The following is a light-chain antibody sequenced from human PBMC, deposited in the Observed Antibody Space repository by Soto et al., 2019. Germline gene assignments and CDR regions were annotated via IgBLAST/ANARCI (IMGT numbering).Light chain of an antibody. J-gene: IGLJ1*01. CDR2: EVR. V-gene: IGLV2-14*01. CDR3: SSYAISGTPIYV. Sequence: QSVLTQPASVSGSPGQSITISCTGTSRDVGGYNYVSWHQHHPGKAPKLLISEVRNRPSGISNRFSGSKSGNTATLTISGLQADDEADYYCSSYAISGTPIYVFGTGTKVTVL. CDR1: SRDVGGYNY.